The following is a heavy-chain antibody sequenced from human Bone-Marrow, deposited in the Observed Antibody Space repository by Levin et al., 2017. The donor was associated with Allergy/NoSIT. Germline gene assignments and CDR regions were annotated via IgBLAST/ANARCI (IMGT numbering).Heavy chain of an antibody. J-gene: IGHJ4*02. CDR1: GFTFSSCA. Sequence: GGSLRLSCATSGFTFSSCAMTWVRQAPGKGLEWVAAISDDSVYTYYADSVKGRFTISRDNSKSTLYLQMNSLRAEDTAIYYCAKNFLRGEACYDYWGQGTLVSVSS. D-gene: IGHD2-15*01. V-gene: IGHV3-23*01. CDR3: AKNFLRGEACYDY. CDR2: ISDDSVYT.